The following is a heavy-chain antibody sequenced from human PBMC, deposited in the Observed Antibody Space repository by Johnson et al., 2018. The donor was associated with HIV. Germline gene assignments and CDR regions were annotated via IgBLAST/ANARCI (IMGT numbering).Heavy chain of an antibody. D-gene: IGHD3-22*01. CDR2: INWNGGSA. J-gene: IGHJ3*02. CDR3: ARDRGYWDAFDI. V-gene: IGHV3-20*04. CDR1: GFTFDDYG. Sequence: MQLVESGGGVVRPGESLRLSCAASGFTFDDYGLSWVRQAPGKGLEWVSGINWNGGSAGHAESLKGRFTLSRDNAKNTLYLQMNSLRAEDTAVYYCARDRGYWDAFDIWGQGTMVTVSS.